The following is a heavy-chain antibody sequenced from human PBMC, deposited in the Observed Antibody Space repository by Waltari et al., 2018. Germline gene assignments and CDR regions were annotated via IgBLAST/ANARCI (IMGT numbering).Heavy chain of an antibody. Sequence: QVQLMESGGGVGQPGRSLRLSCAASGFTFFNYGLHWVRQAPGKGLEWVAVVWYDGSEKYFADSVKGRFTISRDNSKYTVDLQMNSLRPEDTAVYYCAREGSYNWSYALRYYFDYWGQGTLVTVSS. CDR2: VWYDGSEK. D-gene: IGHD1-26*01. J-gene: IGHJ4*02. CDR3: AREGSYNWSYALRYYFDY. CDR1: GFTFFNYG. V-gene: IGHV3-33*01.